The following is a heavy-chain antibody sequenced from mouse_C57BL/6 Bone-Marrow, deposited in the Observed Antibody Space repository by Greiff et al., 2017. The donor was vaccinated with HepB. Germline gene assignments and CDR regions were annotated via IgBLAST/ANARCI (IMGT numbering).Heavy chain of an antibody. CDR2: IYPRSGNT. CDR3: ARHYYSAWFAY. D-gene: IGHD1-2*01. Sequence: VQLQQSGAELARPGASVKLSCKASGYTFTSYGISWVKQRTGQGLEWIGEIYPRSGNTYYNEKFKGKATLTADKSSSTAYMELRSLTSEDSAVYFGARHYYSAWFAYWGQGTLVTVAA. V-gene: IGHV1-81*01. J-gene: IGHJ3*01. CDR1: GYTFTSYG.